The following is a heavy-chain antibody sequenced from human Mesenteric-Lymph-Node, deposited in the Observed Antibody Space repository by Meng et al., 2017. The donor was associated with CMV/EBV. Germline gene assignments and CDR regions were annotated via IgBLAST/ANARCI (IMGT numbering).Heavy chain of an antibody. CDR1: GDSISSSHYF. V-gene: IGHV4-39*01. CDR3: VRHVYSSSRYWAVDI. Sequence: GDSISSSHYFWGWIRQPPGKGLEWIGSIYYGGTTYYNPSLKSRVTISVDTSKNQFSLKLTSLTAADTAVFYCVRHVYSSSRYWAVDIWGQGTMVTVSS. D-gene: IGHD6-13*01. CDR2: IYYGGTT. J-gene: IGHJ3*02.